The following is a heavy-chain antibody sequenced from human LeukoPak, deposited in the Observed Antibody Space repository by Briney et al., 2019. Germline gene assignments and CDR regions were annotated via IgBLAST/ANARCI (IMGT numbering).Heavy chain of an antibody. J-gene: IGHJ4*02. CDR1: GFTFSSYG. CDR2: IWYDGSNK. Sequence: GGSLRLSCAASGFTFSSYGMHWVRQAPGKGLEWVAVIWYDGSNKYYADSVKGRFTISRDNSKNTLCLQMNSLRAEDTAVYYCAILAVAGTRAFDYWGQGTLVTVSS. CDR3: AILAVAGTRAFDY. D-gene: IGHD6-19*01. V-gene: IGHV3-33*01.